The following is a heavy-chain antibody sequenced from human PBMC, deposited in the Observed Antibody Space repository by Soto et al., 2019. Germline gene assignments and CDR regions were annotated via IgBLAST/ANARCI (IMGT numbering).Heavy chain of an antibody. Sequence: QVQLQESGPGLMKPSGTLSLTCAVSGVSISSHAWWTWVRQPPGKGLGWIGESHQSGNTNYNSSLESRVTISVDKSRNQLSLMRTSLTVAATAVYYCATRDSGSLYWGQGTLVTVSS. CDR3: ATRDSGSLY. D-gene: IGHD6-13*01. CDR1: GVSISSHAW. CDR2: SHQSGNT. J-gene: IGHJ4*02. V-gene: IGHV4-4*02.